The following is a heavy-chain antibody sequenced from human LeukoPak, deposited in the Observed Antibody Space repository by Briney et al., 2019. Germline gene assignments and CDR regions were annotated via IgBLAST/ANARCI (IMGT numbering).Heavy chain of an antibody. CDR2: TYYRSKWYN. CDR1: GDSVSSNSAA. Sequence: SQTLSLTCAISGDSVSSNSAAWNWIRQSPSRGLELLGRTYYRSKWYNDYAVSVKSRVTLKPDTSKSQFSLQLNSVTPEDTAVYYCARGYSYGYDFHYWGQGTLVTVSS. V-gene: IGHV6-1*01. J-gene: IGHJ4*02. D-gene: IGHD5-18*01. CDR3: ARGYSYGYDFHY.